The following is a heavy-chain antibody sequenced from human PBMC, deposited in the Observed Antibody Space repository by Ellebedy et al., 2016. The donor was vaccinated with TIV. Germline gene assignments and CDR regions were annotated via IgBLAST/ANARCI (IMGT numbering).Heavy chain of an antibody. CDR1: GGSFSGYY. CDR2: INHSGST. J-gene: IGHJ5*01. V-gene: IGHV4-34*01. D-gene: IGHD3-9*01. CDR3: ARVISKFEYYEILTGYYWFDP. Sequence: SETLSLTCAVYGGSFSGYYWSWIRQPPGKGLEWIGEINHSGSTNYNPSLKSRVTTSVDTSKNQFSLNLTSVTAADTALYYCARVISKFEYYEILTGYYWFDPWGQGTLVTVSS.